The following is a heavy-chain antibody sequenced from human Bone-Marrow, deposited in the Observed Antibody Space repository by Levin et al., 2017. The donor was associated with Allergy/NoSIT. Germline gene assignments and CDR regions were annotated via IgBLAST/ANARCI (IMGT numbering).Heavy chain of an antibody. CDR1: GFTASNHH. Sequence: GESLKISCVASGFTASNHHMSWVRQAPGKGLEWVSVIYKDSTYYADSVKGRFTISRDNSKNTVFLQMNSLRAEDTAVYYCARLFNDYDHFDYWGQGTLVTVSS. J-gene: IGHJ4*02. D-gene: IGHD4-17*01. V-gene: IGHV3-66*02. CDR2: IYKDST. CDR3: ARLFNDYDHFDY.